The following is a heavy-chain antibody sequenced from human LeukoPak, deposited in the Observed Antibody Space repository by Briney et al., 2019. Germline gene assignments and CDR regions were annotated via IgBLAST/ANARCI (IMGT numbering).Heavy chain of an antibody. CDR2: IYYSGST. J-gene: IGHJ5*02. V-gene: IGHV4-59*01. Sequence: SETLSLTCTVSGGSISSSYWSWIRQPPGKGLEWIGYIYYSGSTNYNPSLKSRVTISVDTSKNQFSRKLSSVTAADTAVYYCARYNYDFWSGYSKWFDPWGQGPLVTVSS. CDR1: GGSISSSY. CDR3: ARYNYDFWSGYSKWFDP. D-gene: IGHD3-3*01.